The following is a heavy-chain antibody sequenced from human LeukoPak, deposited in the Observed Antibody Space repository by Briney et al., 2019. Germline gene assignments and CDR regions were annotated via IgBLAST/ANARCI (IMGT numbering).Heavy chain of an antibody. D-gene: IGHD3-22*01. V-gene: IGHV1-69*02. CDR3: ASDASDYYDSYYFDY. Sequence: SVKVSCKASGGTFSSYTISWVRQAPGQGLEWMGRIIPILGIANYAQKFQGRVTITADKSTSTAYMELSSLRSEDTAVNYCASDASDYYDSYYFDYWGQGTLVTVSS. CDR2: IIPILGIA. CDR1: GGTFSSYT. J-gene: IGHJ4*02.